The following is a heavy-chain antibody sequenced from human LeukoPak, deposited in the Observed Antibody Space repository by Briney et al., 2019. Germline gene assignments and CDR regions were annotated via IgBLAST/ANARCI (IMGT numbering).Heavy chain of an antibody. D-gene: IGHD5-18*01. CDR2: VYPGDSDT. CDR3: ARLGDTAMVTRDYDY. J-gene: IGHJ4*02. CDR1: GYSFTSYW. V-gene: IGHV5-51*01. Sequence: GESLKISCKGSGYSFTSYWIGWVRQMPGKGLEWVGIVYPGDSDTRYSPSFQGQVTISADKSISTPYLQWSSLKASDTPMYYCARLGDTAMVTRDYDYWGQGTLVTVSS.